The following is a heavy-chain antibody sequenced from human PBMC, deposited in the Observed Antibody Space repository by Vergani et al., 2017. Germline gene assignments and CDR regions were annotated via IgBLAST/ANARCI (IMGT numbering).Heavy chain of an antibody. CDR2: MYYSGST. CDR1: GSSINSYY. D-gene: IGHD2-15*01. CDR3: ARSRPYCTSGSCPAI. V-gene: IGHV4-59*08. J-gene: IGHJ4*02. Sequence: QVQLQESGPGLVKPSETLSLTCTVSGSSINSYYWSWIRQPPGKGLEWIGYMYYSGSTNYNPSLKSRVTISVDTSKNQFSLKLNSVTVADTAVYYCARSRPYCTSGSCPAIWGQGTLVTVSS.